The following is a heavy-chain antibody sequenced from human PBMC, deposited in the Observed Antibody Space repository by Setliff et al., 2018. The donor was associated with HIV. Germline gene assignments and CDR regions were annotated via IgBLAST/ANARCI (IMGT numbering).Heavy chain of an antibody. D-gene: IGHD5-12*01. V-gene: IGHV1-69*13. Sequence: SVKVSCKASGDNFNSHSISWVRQAPGQGLEWMGGIVPIFGTPNYAQKFKGRLTITADESTSTVYMELSSLRSEDTAVYYCARDGGYSVHQWFGDAFDIWGQGTMVTVSS. CDR3: ARDGGYSVHQWFGDAFDI. J-gene: IGHJ3*02. CDR2: IVPIFGTP. CDR1: GDNFNSHS.